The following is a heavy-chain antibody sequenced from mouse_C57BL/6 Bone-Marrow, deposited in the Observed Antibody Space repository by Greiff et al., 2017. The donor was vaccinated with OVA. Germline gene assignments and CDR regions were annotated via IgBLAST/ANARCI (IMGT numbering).Heavy chain of an antibody. V-gene: IGHV14-4*01. Sequence: EVQLQQSGAELVRPGASVKLSCTASGFNIKDDYMHWVKQRPEQGLEWIGWIDPENGDTEYASKFQGKATITADTSSNTAYLQLSSLTSEVTAVYYCTTLLGDYWGQGTTLTVSS. J-gene: IGHJ2*01. CDR2: IDPENGDT. CDR1: GFNIKDDY. CDR3: TTLLGDY.